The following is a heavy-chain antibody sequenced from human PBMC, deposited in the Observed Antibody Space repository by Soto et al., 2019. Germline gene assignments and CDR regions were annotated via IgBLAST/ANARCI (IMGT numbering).Heavy chain of an antibody. V-gene: IGHV3-30*18. Sequence: QMQLVESGGGVVQPGRSLRLSCEASGFTFSEYGMHWVRQPPGKGLEWVAIISYDGSQKYYSDSVTGRFTVSRDNSKYTMYLQMNSLGAGDTAVYYCAKGVFPAGVPGYYSMDVWGKGITVTVSS. CDR3: AKGVFPAGVPGYYSMDV. CDR2: ISYDGSQK. J-gene: IGHJ6*03. D-gene: IGHD6-13*01. CDR1: GFTFSEYG.